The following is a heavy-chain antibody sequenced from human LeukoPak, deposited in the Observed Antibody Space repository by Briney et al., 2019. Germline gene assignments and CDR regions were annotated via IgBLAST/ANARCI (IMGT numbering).Heavy chain of an antibody. CDR2: IKSKTDGGTT. Sequence: KTGGSLRLSCSASGFTFTNAWMSWVRQAPGKGLEWVGRIKSKTDGGTTAYAAPVKGRFSISRDDSKNTLYLQMNSLKSEDTAVYYCQGGRFWGQGTLVTVSS. J-gene: IGHJ4*02. CDR1: GFTFTNAW. D-gene: IGHD1-26*01. V-gene: IGHV3-15*01. CDR3: QGGRF.